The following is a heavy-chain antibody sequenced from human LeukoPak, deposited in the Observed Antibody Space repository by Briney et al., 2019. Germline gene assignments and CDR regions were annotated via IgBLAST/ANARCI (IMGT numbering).Heavy chain of an antibody. V-gene: IGHV1-18*01. Sequence: ASVKVSCNTSGYVLTGVTWVRQAPGQGLEWMGWISTYNGNTNYAQKLQGRVTMTTDTSTSTAYMELWSLRSDDTAVYYCARDLRSSGWYYFDYWGQGTLVTVSS. CDR2: ISTYNGNT. CDR1: GYVLTG. D-gene: IGHD6-19*01. J-gene: IGHJ4*02. CDR3: ARDLRSSGWYYFDY.